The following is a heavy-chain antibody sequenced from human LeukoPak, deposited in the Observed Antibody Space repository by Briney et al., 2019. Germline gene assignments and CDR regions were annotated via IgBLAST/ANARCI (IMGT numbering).Heavy chain of an antibody. CDR1: GFTVSNNY. D-gene: IGHD2-15*01. Sequence: PGGSLRLSCAASGFTVSNNYMSWVRQAPEKGLEWVSVIYSGGSTYYADSVKGRFTISRDNAKNSLYLQMNSLRAEDTAVYYCARDSRYCSGGSCYEYGSYYYYGMDVWGQGTTVTVSS. J-gene: IGHJ6*02. V-gene: IGHV3-53*01. CDR2: IYSGGST. CDR3: ARDSRYCSGGSCYEYGSYYYYGMDV.